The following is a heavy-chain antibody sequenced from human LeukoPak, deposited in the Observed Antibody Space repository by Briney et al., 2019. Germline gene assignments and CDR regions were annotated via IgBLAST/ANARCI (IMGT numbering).Heavy chain of an antibody. V-gene: IGHV3-30*02. D-gene: IGHD1-26*01. CDR2: IRYDGSSK. Sequence: TGGSLRLSCAASGFTFNSYGMHWVRQAPGKGLEWVAFIRYDGSSKSYADSVKGRFTISRDSADNTVSLQMDRLRDEDTAVYYCAKGEVLGGSYYFGSWGQGTLVTVSS. J-gene: IGHJ4*02. CDR3: AKGEVLGGSYYFGS. CDR1: GFTFNSYG.